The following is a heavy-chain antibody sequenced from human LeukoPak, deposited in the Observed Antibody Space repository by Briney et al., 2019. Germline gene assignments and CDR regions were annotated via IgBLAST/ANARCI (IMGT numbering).Heavy chain of an antibody. J-gene: IGHJ6*03. CDR2: IYYSGST. V-gene: IGHV4-59*01. Sequence: RPSETLSLTCNVSGASFNYYYWSWIRQPPGKGLEWIGYIYYSGSTNYNPSLKSRVTISVDTSKNQFSLKLSSVTAADTAVYYCARGHCSSTSCPGHYYYYYMDVWGKGTTVTVSS. CDR3: ARGHCSSTSCPGHYYYYYMDV. CDR1: GASFNYYY. D-gene: IGHD2-2*01.